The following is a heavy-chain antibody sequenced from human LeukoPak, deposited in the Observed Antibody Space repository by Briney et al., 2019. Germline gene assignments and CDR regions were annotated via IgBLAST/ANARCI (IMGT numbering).Heavy chain of an antibody. CDR1: GYSFTYYW. CDR2: IYPADSDT. D-gene: IGHD3-10*01. V-gene: IGHV5-51*01. CDR3: ARRSYGVFDY. J-gene: IGHJ4*02. Sequence: HGESLKISCKGSGYSFTYYWIGWVRQMPGKGLEWMGIIYPADSDTRYSPSFQGQVTISADKSTSTAYLQWSSLKASDTAMYYCARRSYGVFDYWGQGTLVTVSS.